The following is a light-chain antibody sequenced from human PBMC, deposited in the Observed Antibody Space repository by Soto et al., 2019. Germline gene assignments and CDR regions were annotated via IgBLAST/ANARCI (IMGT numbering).Light chain of an antibody. CDR3: QQYGSSPYT. CDR2: GAS. V-gene: IGKV3-20*01. CDR1: QSVSSSY. J-gene: IGKJ2*01. Sequence: EIVVTQSPGTLSLSPGERATLSCRASQSVSSSYLAWYQQKPGQAPRRLIYGASSRATGIPDRVSGGGSGTDFTLTISRLEPEEFAVYYCQQYGSSPYTFGQGTKLE.